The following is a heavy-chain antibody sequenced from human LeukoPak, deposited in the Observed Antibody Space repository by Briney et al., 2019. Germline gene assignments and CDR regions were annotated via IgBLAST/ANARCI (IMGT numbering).Heavy chain of an antibody. CDR3: ARMGYYDILTGSNWFDP. V-gene: IGHV1-8*01. J-gene: IGHJ5*02. CDR1: GYTFTSYD. Sequence: ASVKVSCKASGYTFTSYDINWVRQATGQGLEWMGWMNPNSGNTGYAQKFQGRVTMTRNTSISTAYMELSSLRSEDTAVYYCARMGYYDILTGSNWFDPWGQGTLVTVSP. CDR2: MNPNSGNT. D-gene: IGHD3-9*01.